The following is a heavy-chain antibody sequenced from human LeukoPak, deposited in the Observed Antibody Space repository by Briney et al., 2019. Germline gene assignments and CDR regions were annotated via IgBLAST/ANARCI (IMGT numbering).Heavy chain of an antibody. Sequence: SETLSLTCTVSGYSISSGYYWGWIRQPPGKGLEWIGSIYHSGSTYYNPSLKSRVTISVDTSKNQFSLKVNSLTAADTALYYCVRGEGRGPTDFDHWGQGTLVTVSS. CDR3: VRGEGRGPTDFDH. V-gene: IGHV4-38-2*02. J-gene: IGHJ4*02. CDR2: IYHSGST. D-gene: IGHD1-26*01. CDR1: GYSISSGYY.